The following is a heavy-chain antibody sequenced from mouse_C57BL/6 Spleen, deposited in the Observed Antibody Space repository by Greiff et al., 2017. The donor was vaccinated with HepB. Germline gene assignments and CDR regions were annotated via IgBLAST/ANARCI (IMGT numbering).Heavy chain of an antibody. V-gene: IGHV7-3*01. CDR1: GFTFTDYY. D-gene: IGHD4-1*02. Sequence: EVKLVESGGGLVQPGGSLSLSCAASGFTFTDYYMSWVRQPPGKALEWLGFIRNKANGYTTEYSESVKGRFTISRDNSKSILYLQRNALRAEYSATYYDAKSSTGFYFGCRGHGTTLTVSS. CDR3: AKSSTGFYFGC. CDR2: IRNKANGYTT. J-gene: IGHJ2*01.